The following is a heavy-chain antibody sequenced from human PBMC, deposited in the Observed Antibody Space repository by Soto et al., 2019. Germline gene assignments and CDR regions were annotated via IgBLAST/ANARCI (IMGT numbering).Heavy chain of an antibody. V-gene: IGHV4-4*02. Sequence: QVQLQESGPGLVEPSGTLSLTCAVSGGSISSSNWWSWVRQPPGKGLEWIGEIYHGGSTNYNPSLKSRLTISVENSKKQFSLKLDWVTAEDTAVYDCARDSAMFGSGSPSTMAHFDCWGQGTLVTVSS. D-gene: IGHD3-10*01. J-gene: IGHJ4*02. CDR2: IYHGGST. CDR3: ARDSAMFGSGSPSTMAHFDC. CDR1: GGSISSSNW.